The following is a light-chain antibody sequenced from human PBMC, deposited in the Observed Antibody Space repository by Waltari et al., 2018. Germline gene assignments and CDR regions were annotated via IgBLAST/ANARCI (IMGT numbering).Light chain of an antibody. CDR2: AAG. Sequence: TCRASHGISSHLNRYQQPPRIPPKPLIYAAGTLQSCVASRFSGSGCRTYFPPTISRLPPEDSATYCCQQLNSYPVTFGPGTKLDMK. V-gene: IGKV1-9*01. CDR1: HGISSH. J-gene: IGKJ3*01. CDR3: QQLNSYPVT.